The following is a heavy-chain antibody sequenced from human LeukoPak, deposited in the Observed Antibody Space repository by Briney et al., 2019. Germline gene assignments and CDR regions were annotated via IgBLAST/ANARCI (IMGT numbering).Heavy chain of an antibody. D-gene: IGHD3-22*01. J-gene: IGHJ4*02. CDR1: GFTFSNAW. CDR3: AKDWTVRDYDGSDYNYASMDY. Sequence: GGSLRLSCAASGFTFSNAWMNWVRQAPRKGLEWVSGINANDGETFYADSVKGRFTISRDNSENTAYLQMNSLRVEDTAVYYCAKDWTVRDYDGSDYNYASMDYWGQGTLVTVSS. V-gene: IGHV3-23*01. CDR2: INANDGET.